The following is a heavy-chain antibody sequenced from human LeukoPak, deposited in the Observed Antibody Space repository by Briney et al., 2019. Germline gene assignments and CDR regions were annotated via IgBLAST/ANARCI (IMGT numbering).Heavy chain of an antibody. CDR2: IKQDGSEK. Sequence: GGSLRLSCAASGFTFSSYGMTWVRQAPGKGLEWVANIKQDGSEKYYVDSVKGRFTISRDNAKNSLYLQMNSLRAEDTAVYYCARVLYGDYWVYFDYWGQGTLLTVYS. CDR3: ARVLYGDYWVYFDY. V-gene: IGHV3-7*01. J-gene: IGHJ4*02. CDR1: GFTFSSYG. D-gene: IGHD4-17*01.